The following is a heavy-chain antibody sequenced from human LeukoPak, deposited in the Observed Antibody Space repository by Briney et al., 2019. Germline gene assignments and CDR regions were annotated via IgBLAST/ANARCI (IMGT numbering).Heavy chain of an antibody. D-gene: IGHD3-16*01. J-gene: IGHJ4*02. CDR1: GFTFSAYA. V-gene: IGHV3-23*01. Sequence: GGSLRLSCEVSGFTFSAYAMSWVRQAPGKGLEWVSGISGRGGSTDYADSVKGRFTISRDNSKNTLYLQMNSLRAEDTAVYFCAREGHIRGRWKYYIDYWDPGTLVTVSS. CDR3: AREGHIRGRWKYYIDY. CDR2: ISGRGGST.